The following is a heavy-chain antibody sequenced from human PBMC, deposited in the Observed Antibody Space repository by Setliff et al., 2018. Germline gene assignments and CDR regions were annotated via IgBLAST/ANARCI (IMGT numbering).Heavy chain of an antibody. Sequence: SVKVSCKTSGDTFNNYAITWVRQAPGQGPEWMGGIIPMFGPPTYAVKFQGRVTMTRDTYSSTIYMEVNSLTSDDTAVYFCAKQGDLAFDYWGQGTQVTVSS. CDR1: GDTFNNYA. CDR3: AKQGDLAFDY. V-gene: IGHV1-69*05. J-gene: IGHJ4*02. D-gene: IGHD3-16*01. CDR2: IIPMFGPP.